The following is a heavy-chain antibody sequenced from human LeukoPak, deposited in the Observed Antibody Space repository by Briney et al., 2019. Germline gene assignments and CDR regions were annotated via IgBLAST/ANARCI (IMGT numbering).Heavy chain of an antibody. V-gene: IGHV3-23*01. J-gene: IGHJ4*02. CDR2: ISGSGDTT. CDR1: GFTFSNYA. D-gene: IGHD6-19*01. Sequence: PGGSLRLSCAASGFTFSNYAMTWVRQGPGKGLEWVSGISGSGDTTYYADSEKGRFPTSRDNFRNTLYLQMNSLTVADTAVYFCARESFKAVAGYLDYWGQGILVTVSS. CDR3: ARESFKAVAGYLDY.